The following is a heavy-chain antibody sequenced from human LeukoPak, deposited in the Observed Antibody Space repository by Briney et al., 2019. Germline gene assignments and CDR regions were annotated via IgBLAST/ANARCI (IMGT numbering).Heavy chain of an antibody. J-gene: IGHJ4*02. V-gene: IGHV3-23*01. Sequence: GGSLRLSCAASGFTFSSYAMSWVRQAPGKGLEWVSAVSGSGGSTYYADSVKGRFTISRDNSKNTLYLQMNSLRAEDTAVYYCAKVGDYDYVWGSYRSTPSYFDYWGQGTLVTVSS. D-gene: IGHD3-16*02. CDR1: GFTFSSYA. CDR3: AKVGDYDYVWGSYRSTPSYFDY. CDR2: VSGSGGST.